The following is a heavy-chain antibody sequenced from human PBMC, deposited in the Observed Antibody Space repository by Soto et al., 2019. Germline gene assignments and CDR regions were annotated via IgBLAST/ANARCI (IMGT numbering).Heavy chain of an antibody. V-gene: IGHV3-74*03. CDR3: ALAGTGTFTY. Sequence: EVQLVGSGGGLVQPGGSLRLSCAASGFTFSGSWMHWVRQAPGKGLVWVSGISSDGSRTTYVDSVKGRFTISRDNAKNMLYLQMNSLRAEDTAVYYCALAGTGTFTYWGQGTLATVSS. CDR1: GFTFSGSW. CDR2: ISSDGSRT. J-gene: IGHJ4*02. D-gene: IGHD1-1*01.